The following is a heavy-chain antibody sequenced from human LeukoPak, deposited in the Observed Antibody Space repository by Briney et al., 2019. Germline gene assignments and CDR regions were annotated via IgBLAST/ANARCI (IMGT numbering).Heavy chain of an antibody. CDR3: ARPVVRGVFCAFDI. CDR1: SYTFTNHD. V-gene: IGHV1-2*02. J-gene: IGHJ3*02. CDR2: INPNSGGT. D-gene: IGHD3-10*01. Sequence: GASVKVSCKASSYTFTNHDISWVRQAPGQGLEWMGWINPNSGGTNYAQKFQGRVTMTRDTSISTAYMELSRLRSDDTAVYYCARPVVRGVFCAFDIWGQGTMVTVSS.